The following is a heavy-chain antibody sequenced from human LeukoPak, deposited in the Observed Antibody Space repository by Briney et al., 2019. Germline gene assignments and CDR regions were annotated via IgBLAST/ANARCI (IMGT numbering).Heavy chain of an antibody. CDR3: ARDTSNYYDSSGYYPYFDY. D-gene: IGHD3-22*01. CDR2: IIPIFGTA. J-gene: IGHJ4*02. Sequence: VKVSCKASGGTFSSYAISWVRQAPGQGLEWMGGIIPIFGTANYAQKFQGRVTITADESTSTAYVELSSLRSEDTAVYYCARDTSNYYDSSGYYPYFDYWGQGTLVTVSS. V-gene: IGHV1-69*01. CDR1: GGTFSSYA.